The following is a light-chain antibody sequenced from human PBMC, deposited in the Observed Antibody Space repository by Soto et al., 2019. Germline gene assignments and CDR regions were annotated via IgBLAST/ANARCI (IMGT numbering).Light chain of an antibody. J-gene: IGKJ4*01. Sequence: EIVLTQSPATLSLSPGERATLSCRASQSVGNNLAWYQQKPGQAPGLLIYEASTRATGIPARFRGSGSGTDFTLTISSLEPEDFAVYYCQQHANWPLTFGGGTKVEI. CDR3: QQHANWPLT. CDR2: EAS. CDR1: QSVGNN. V-gene: IGKV3-11*01.